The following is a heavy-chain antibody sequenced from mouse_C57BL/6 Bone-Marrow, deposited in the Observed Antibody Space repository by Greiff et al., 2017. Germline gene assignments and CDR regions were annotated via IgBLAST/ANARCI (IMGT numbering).Heavy chain of an antibody. V-gene: IGHV1-81*01. Sequence: VQLQESGAELARPGASVKLSCKASGYTFTSYGISWVKQRTGQGLEWIGEIYPRSGNTYYNEKFKGKATLTADKSSSTAYMELRSLTSEDSAVYFCARSDYGAWFAYWGQGPLVTVSA. CDR3: ARSDYGAWFAY. D-gene: IGHD1-1*01. CDR2: IYPRSGNT. CDR1: GYTFTSYG. J-gene: IGHJ3*01.